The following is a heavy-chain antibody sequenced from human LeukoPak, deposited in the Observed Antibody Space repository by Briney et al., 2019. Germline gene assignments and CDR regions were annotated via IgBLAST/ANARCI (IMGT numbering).Heavy chain of an antibody. D-gene: IGHD3-10*01. CDR3: ARGADYYGSGSRDYGMDV. CDR1: GYTFTSYG. Sequence: ASVKVSCKASGYTFTSYGISWVRQAPGQGLEWMGWISAYNGNTNYAQKLQGRVTMTTGTSTSTAYMELRSLRSDDTAVYYCARGADYYGSGSRDYGMDVWGKGTTVTVSS. J-gene: IGHJ6*04. CDR2: ISAYNGNT. V-gene: IGHV1-18*04.